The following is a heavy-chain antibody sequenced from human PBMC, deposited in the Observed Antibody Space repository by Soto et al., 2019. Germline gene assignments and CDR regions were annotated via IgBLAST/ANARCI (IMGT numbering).Heavy chain of an antibody. V-gene: IGHV3-23*01. Sequence: EVQLLESGGGLVQPGGSLRLSCAASGFTFSRYAMSWVRQAPGKGLEWVSAISGSGGTTYYADSVKGRFTISRDNSKNTLYLQMNSLRAEDTAVYYCATGRNGDSHYYGMDVWGQGTTVTVSS. D-gene: IGHD4-17*01. CDR2: ISGSGGTT. CDR1: GFTFSRYA. CDR3: ATGRNGDSHYYGMDV. J-gene: IGHJ6*02.